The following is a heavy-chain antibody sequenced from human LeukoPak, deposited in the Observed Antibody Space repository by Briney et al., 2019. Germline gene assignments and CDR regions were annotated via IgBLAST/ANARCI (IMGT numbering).Heavy chain of an antibody. D-gene: IGHD2-15*01. CDR2: IHTSGTT. CDR3: ARRYCSGSSCYSAFDY. Sequence: PSETLSLTCTVSGGSISNYYWSWIRQPAGKGLEWIGHIHTSGTTNYNPSLKSRVAISVDTSKNQFSLKLSSVTAADTAVYYCARRYCSGSSCYSAFDYWGQGTLVTVSS. J-gene: IGHJ4*02. CDR1: GGSISNYY. V-gene: IGHV4-4*07.